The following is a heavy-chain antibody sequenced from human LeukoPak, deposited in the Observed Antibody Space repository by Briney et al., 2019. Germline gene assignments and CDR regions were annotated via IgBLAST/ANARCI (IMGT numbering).Heavy chain of an antibody. CDR2: ITSSSSYI. D-gene: IGHD2-15*01. CDR1: GFTFSLYW. CDR3: ARVAAGGFDY. J-gene: IGHJ4*02. V-gene: IGHV3-21*01. Sequence: GGSLRLSCAASGFTFSLYWMNWVRQAPGKGLEWVSSITSSSSYIYYADSVKGQFTISRDNAKNSLYLQMNSLRAEDTAVYYCARVAAGGFDYWGQGTLVTVSS.